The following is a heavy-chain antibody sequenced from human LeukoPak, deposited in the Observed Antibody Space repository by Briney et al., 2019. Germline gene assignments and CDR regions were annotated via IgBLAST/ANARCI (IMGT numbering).Heavy chain of an antibody. J-gene: IGHJ4*02. Sequence: GASVKVSCKASGYTFTNYGISWVRQAPGQGLEWMGWISAYNGNTNYAQKLQGRVTMTTDTSTSTAYMELRSLRSDDTAVYYCARVSLYSSSWPSYFDYWGQGTLVTVSS. CDR2: ISAYNGNT. D-gene: IGHD6-13*01. CDR1: GYTFTNYG. CDR3: ARVSLYSSSWPSYFDY. V-gene: IGHV1-18*01.